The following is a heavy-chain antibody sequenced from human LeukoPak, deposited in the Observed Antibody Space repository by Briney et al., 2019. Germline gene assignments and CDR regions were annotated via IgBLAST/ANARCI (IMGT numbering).Heavy chain of an antibody. CDR3: ARETRSSLGACGSASCPTYFDV. V-gene: IGHV4-4*07. CDR1: GGSISSYY. D-gene: IGHD2-2*01. CDR2: MYTSGST. Sequence: PSETLSLTCTVSGGSISSYYWTWIRQPAGKGLEWIGRMYTSGSTNYNPSLKSRVSISVDKYKNQFSLNLSSVTAADTAVYYCARETRSSLGACGSASCPTYFDVWGRGPLVTVSS. J-gene: IGHJ2*01.